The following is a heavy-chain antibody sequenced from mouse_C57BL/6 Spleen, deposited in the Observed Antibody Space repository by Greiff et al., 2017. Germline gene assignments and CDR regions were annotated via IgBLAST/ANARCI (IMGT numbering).Heavy chain of an antibody. J-gene: IGHJ4*01. V-gene: IGHV1-81*01. CDR1: GYTFTSYG. Sequence: QVQLKESGAELARPGASVKLSCKASGYTFTSYGISWVKQRTGQGLEWIGEIYPRSGNTYYNEKFKGKATLTADKSSSTAYMELRSLTSEDSAVYFCARGDDYDRRGYAMDYWGQGTSGTVSS. D-gene: IGHD2-4*01. CDR3: ARGDDYDRRGYAMDY. CDR2: IYPRSGNT.